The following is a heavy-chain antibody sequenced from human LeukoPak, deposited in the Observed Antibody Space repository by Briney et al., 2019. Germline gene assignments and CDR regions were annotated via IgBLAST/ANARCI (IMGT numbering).Heavy chain of an antibody. D-gene: IGHD2-15*01. Sequence: PSETLSLTCTVSGGSISSYYWSWIRQPPGKGLEWIGYIYYSGSTNYNPSLKSRVTISVDTSKNQFSLKLSSVTAADTAVYYCARFVVVADREYYFDYWGQGTLVTVSS. J-gene: IGHJ4*02. CDR1: GGSISSYY. V-gene: IGHV4-59*01. CDR3: ARFVVVADREYYFDY. CDR2: IYYSGST.